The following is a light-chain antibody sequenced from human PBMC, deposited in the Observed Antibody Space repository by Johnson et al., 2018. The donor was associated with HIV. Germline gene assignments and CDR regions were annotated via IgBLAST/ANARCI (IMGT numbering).Light chain of an antibody. CDR2: ENN. CDR1: SSNIGNNY. Sequence: QSVLKQPPSVSATPGQKVTISCSGSSSNIGNNYVSWYQQVPGTAPKLLIYENNKRPSGIPDRFSGSKSGTSATLGITGLQTGDEADYYCATWDNSLSSGGVFGTGTKVTVL. J-gene: IGLJ1*01. V-gene: IGLV1-51*02. CDR3: ATWDNSLSSGGV.